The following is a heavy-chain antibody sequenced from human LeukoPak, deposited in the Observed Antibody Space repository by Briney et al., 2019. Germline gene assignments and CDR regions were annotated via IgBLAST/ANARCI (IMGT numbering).Heavy chain of an antibody. Sequence: ASVKVSCKASGYTFTSYAMHWVRQAPGQSLEWMGWINAGNGNTKYSQKFQGRVTITSDTSASTAYMELSSLRSEDTAVYYCARVSSSWSGSFGYWGQGTLVTVSS. V-gene: IGHV1-3*01. CDR1: GYTFTSYA. CDR2: INAGNGNT. CDR3: ARVSSSWSGSFGY. J-gene: IGHJ4*02. D-gene: IGHD6-13*01.